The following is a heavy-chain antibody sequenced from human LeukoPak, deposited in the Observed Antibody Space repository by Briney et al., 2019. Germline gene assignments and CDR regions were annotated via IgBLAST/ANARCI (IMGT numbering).Heavy chain of an antibody. CDR1: GFTFSSYG. CDR3: AKDRGGYGVPGYYYYGMDV. Sequence: GGSLRLSCAASGFTFSSYGMQWVRQAAGKGLEWVAVISYDGSNKYYADSVKGRFTISRDNSKNTLYLQMNSLRAEDTAVYYCAKDRGGYGVPGYYYYGMDVWGQGTTVTVSS. V-gene: IGHV3-30*18. J-gene: IGHJ6*02. CDR2: ISYDGSNK. D-gene: IGHD5-12*01.